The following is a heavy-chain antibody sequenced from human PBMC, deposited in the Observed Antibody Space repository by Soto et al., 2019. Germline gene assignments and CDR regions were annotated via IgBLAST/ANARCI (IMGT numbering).Heavy chain of an antibody. V-gene: IGHV3-21*01. CDR3: ARDKGTPGRIVVVPAPEPSWFDP. CDR2: ISSSSSYI. Sequence: PGGSLRLSCAASGFTFSSYSMNWVRQAPGKGLEWVSSISSSSSYIYYADSVKGRFTISRDNAKNSLYLQMNSLRAEDTAVYYCARDKGTPGRIVVVPAPEPSWFDPWGQGTLVTVSS. CDR1: GFTFSSYS. D-gene: IGHD2-2*01. J-gene: IGHJ5*02.